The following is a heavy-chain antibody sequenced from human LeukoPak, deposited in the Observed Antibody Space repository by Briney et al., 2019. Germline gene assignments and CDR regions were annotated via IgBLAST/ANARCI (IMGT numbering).Heavy chain of an antibody. CDR2: ISSGGSSI. V-gene: IGHV3-11*01. Sequence: PGGSLRLSCAASGFTFSDYYMSWIRQAPGKGLEWLSYISSGGSSISYADSVQGRFTISRDNAKNSLYLQMNSLRAEDTAVYYCARVPMIDAFDIWGQGTMVTVSS. J-gene: IGHJ3*02. D-gene: IGHD3-22*01. CDR1: GFTFSDYY. CDR3: ARVPMIDAFDI.